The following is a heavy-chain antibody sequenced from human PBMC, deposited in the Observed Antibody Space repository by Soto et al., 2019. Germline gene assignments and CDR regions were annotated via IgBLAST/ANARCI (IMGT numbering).Heavy chain of an antibody. CDR2: INTDGSST. J-gene: IGHJ3*01. CDR3: ARDLPGG. CDR1: GLTFSSNW. V-gene: IGHV3-74*01. Sequence: PGGSLSLSCAASGLTFSSNWMHWVRQAPGKGLLWVSRINTDGSSTSCADSVKGRFTISRDNTKNTLYLQMNSLRAEDTAVYYCARDLPGGWGQGTMVTVSS.